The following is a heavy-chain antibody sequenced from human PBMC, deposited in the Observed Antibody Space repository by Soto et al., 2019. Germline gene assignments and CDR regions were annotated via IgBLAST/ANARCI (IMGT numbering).Heavy chain of an antibody. D-gene: IGHD1-26*01. J-gene: IGHJ6*02. CDR2: ISYDGSNK. CDR1: GFTFSSYA. CDR3: AREEVRELLSYYGMDV. V-gene: IGHV3-30-3*01. Sequence: GGSLRLSCAASGFTFSSYAMHWVRQAPGKGLEWVAVISYDGSNKYYEESVKGRFTISRDNSKNTLYLQMNSLRAEDTAVYYCAREEVRELLSYYGMDVWGQGTTVTVSS.